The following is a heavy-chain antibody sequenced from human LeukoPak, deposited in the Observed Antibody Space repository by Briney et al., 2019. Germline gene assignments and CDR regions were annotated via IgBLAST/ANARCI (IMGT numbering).Heavy chain of an antibody. CDR3: ARGGAALTTFDY. V-gene: IGHV4-59*01. CDR2: IYYSGST. Sequence: SETLSLTCTVSGGSISSYYWSWIRQPPGKGLEGIGYIYYSGSTNYNPSLKSRVTISVDTSKNQFSLKLSSVTAADTAVYYCARGGAALTTFDYWGQGTLVTVSS. CDR1: GGSISSYY. D-gene: IGHD1-26*01. J-gene: IGHJ4*02.